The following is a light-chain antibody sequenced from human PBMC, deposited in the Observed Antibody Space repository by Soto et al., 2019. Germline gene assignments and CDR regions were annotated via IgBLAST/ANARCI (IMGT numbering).Light chain of an antibody. CDR3: QQRTNWPAIT. Sequence: EIVLTQSPATLSLSPGERASLSCRSSQSVSSDLAWYQLKPGQAPRLLIYDASNRATGIPGRFSGSGSGTDFTLTISNLEPEDFAVYYCQQRTNWPAITFGQGTRLEIK. V-gene: IGKV3-11*01. CDR2: DAS. J-gene: IGKJ5*01. CDR1: QSVSSD.